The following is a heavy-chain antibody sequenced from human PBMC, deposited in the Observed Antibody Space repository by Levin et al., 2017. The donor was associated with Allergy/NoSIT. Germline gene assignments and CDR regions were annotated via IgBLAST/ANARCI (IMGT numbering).Heavy chain of an antibody. Sequence: GESLKISCEASGFTFTTRGMHWVRQAPGKGLEGVADIFYDGSTKYYAASVKGRFTISRDNSKNTLYLEMNSLRAEDTAVYYCAGGGSGSYFSSNYNYYGMDVWGQGTTVTVSS. V-gene: IGHV3-33*01. CDR3: AGGGSGSYFSSNYNYYGMDV. J-gene: IGHJ6*02. CDR1: GFTFTTRG. D-gene: IGHD3-10*01. CDR2: IFYDGSTK.